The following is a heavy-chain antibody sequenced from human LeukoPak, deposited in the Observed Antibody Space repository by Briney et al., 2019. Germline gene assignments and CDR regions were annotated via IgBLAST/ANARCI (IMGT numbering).Heavy chain of an antibody. CDR2: IWYDGSNK. J-gene: IGHJ4*02. V-gene: IGHV3-33*01. CDR3: ARDAWVVVVKADLDY. D-gene: IGHD2-15*01. CDR1: GFTFSSYG. Sequence: WGSLRLSCAASGFTFSSYGMHWVRQAPGKELEWVADIWYDGSNKYYADSVKGRCTISRDNSKNTLYLQLNSLRAEDRAVYYCARDAWVVVVKADLDYWGQGTLVTVSS.